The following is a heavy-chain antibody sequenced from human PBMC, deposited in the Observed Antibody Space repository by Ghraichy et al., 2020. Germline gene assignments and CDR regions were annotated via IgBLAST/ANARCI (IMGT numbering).Heavy chain of an antibody. J-gene: IGHJ6*02. V-gene: IGHV1-2*02. D-gene: IGHD3-3*01. Sequence: KVSCKASGYTFTADFIHWVRQAPGQGLEWMGWINPNSGGTDYAQKFQGRVTMTRDTSISTAYMELSRLRSDDTAVYYCARDITVNSYYGMDVWGQGTTVTVSS. CDR2: INPNSGGT. CDR1: GYTFTADF. CDR3: ARDITVNSYYGMDV.